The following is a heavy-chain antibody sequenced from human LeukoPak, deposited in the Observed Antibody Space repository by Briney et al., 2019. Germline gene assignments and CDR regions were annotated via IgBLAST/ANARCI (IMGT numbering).Heavy chain of an antibody. Sequence: KASETLSLTFTVSGGSISSYYWSWIRQPPGKGLEWIGFIYYSGSTKYNPSLKSRVTISVDTSKNQFSLKLSSVTAADTAVYYCARDRMVRGVITSPFDYWGQGTLVTVSS. J-gene: IGHJ4*02. CDR2: IYYSGST. D-gene: IGHD3-10*01. CDR1: GGSISSYY. CDR3: ARDRMVRGVITSPFDY. V-gene: IGHV4-59*12.